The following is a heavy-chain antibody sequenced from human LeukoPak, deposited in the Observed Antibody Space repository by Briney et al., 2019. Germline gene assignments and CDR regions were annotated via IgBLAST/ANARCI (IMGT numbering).Heavy chain of an antibody. CDR1: GYSFTSDW. D-gene: IGHD6-6*01. CDR2: IYPGDSDT. Sequence: GESLKISCKGSGYSFTSDWIGWARQMPGKGLEWMGMIYPGDSDTRYSPSFQGQVTISADKSISTAYLQWSSLKASDTAMYYRARDVGTYYSSSLQWGQGTLVTVSS. J-gene: IGHJ4*02. V-gene: IGHV5-51*01. CDR3: ARDVGTYYSSSLQ.